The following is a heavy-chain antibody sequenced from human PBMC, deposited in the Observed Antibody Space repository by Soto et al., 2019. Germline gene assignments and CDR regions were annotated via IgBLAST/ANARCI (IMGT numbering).Heavy chain of an antibody. CDR3: AREPLTTSNWFDP. CDR2: ITTSSTYI. D-gene: IGHD4-4*01. V-gene: IGHV3-21*01. Sequence: PGGSLRLSCAASGFTFSGYIMNWVRQAPGKGLEWVSSITTSSTYIYYADSVKGRFTISRDNAKNSLYLQMNSLRAEDTAVYYCAREPLTTSNWFDPWGQGILVTVSS. J-gene: IGHJ5*02. CDR1: GFTFSGYI.